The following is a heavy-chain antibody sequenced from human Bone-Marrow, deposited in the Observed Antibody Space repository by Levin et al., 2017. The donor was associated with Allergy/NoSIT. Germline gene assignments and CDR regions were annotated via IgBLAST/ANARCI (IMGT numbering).Heavy chain of an antibody. D-gene: IGHD5-24*01. CDR2: ITSSSSYI. CDR1: GFTFNTYS. J-gene: IGHJ2*01. Sequence: GESLKISCAASGFTFNTYSMNWVRQAPGKGLEWVSSITSSSSYIYYADSVKGRFTISRDNAKNSLYLQMSSLRAEDTAVYYCARDEAGYTNWYFDLWGRGTLVTVSS. CDR3: ARDEAGYTNWYFDL. V-gene: IGHV3-21*01.